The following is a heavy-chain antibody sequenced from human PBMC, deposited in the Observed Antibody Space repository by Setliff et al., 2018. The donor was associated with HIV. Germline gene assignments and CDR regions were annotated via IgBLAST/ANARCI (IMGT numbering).Heavy chain of an antibody. D-gene: IGHD4-17*01. CDR2: IYHSGST. Sequence: PSETLSLTCAVSGGPISSTNWWSWVRQPPGKGLEWIGEIYHSGSTNYNPSLKSRVTISVDKSKNQFSLKLSSVTAADTAVYYCAREIYGGNSRPFDYWGQGTLVTVSS. CDR1: GGPISSTNW. CDR3: AREIYGGNSRPFDY. J-gene: IGHJ4*02. V-gene: IGHV4-4*02.